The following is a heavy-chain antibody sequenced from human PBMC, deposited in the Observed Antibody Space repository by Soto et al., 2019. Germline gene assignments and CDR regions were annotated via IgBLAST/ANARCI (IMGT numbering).Heavy chain of an antibody. Sequence: ASVKVSCKASGYTFTSYGISWVRQAPGQGLEWMGWISAYNGNANYAQKLQGRVTMTTDTSTSTAYMELRSLRSDDTAVYYCARVYNCYDSSGYYSWGQGTLVTVSS. D-gene: IGHD3-22*01. CDR1: GYTFTSYG. J-gene: IGHJ5*02. CDR3: ARVYNCYDSSGYYS. V-gene: IGHV1-18*04. CDR2: ISAYNGNA.